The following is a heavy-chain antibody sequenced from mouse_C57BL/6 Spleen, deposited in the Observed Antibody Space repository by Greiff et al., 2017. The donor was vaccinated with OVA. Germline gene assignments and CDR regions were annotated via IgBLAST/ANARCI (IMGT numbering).Heavy chain of an antibody. CDR1: GYTFTSYW. CDR3: ARSGPNWYFDV. V-gene: IGHV1-64*01. D-gene: IGHD3-1*01. J-gene: IGHJ1*03. Sequence: QVQLKQSGAELVKPGASVKLSCKASGYTFTSYWMHWVKQRPGQGLEWIGMIHPNSGSTNYNEKFKSKATLTVDKSSSTAYMQLSSLTSEDSAVYYCARSGPNWYFDVWGTGTTVTVSS. CDR2: IHPNSGST.